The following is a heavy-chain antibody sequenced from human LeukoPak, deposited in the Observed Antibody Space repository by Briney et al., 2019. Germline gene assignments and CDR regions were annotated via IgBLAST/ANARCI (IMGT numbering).Heavy chain of an antibody. CDR2: IYSTGST. CDR3: ARDGGYSTRSFDY. V-gene: IGHV4-31*03. D-gene: IGHD4-23*01. J-gene: IGHJ4*02. CDR1: GASIRSGGYY. Sequence: SQTLSLTCTDSGASIRSGGYYWNWIRQHPGKGLEWIGCIYSTGSTDYNPSLKSRVTISVDTSKNQFSLKVTSVTAADTAVYYCARDGGYSTRSFDYWGQGTLVTVSS.